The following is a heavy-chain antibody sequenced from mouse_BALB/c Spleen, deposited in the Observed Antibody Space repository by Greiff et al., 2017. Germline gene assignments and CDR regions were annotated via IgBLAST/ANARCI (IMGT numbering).Heavy chain of an antibody. Sequence: EVQLVESGGGLVKPGGSLKLSCAASGFTFSDYYMYWVRQTPEKRLEWVATISDGGSYTYYPDSVKGRFTISRDNAKNNLYLQMSSLKSEDTAMYYCARDEYYGSSRGDYWGQGTSVTVSS. J-gene: IGHJ4*01. V-gene: IGHV5-4*02. CDR3: ARDEYYGSSRGDY. CDR2: ISDGGSYT. D-gene: IGHD1-1*01. CDR1: GFTFSDYY.